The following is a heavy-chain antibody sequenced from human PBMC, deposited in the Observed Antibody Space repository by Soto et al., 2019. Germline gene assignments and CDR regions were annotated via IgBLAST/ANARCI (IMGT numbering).Heavy chain of an antibody. CDR2: IYHSGST. D-gene: IGHD3-10*01. CDR3: ARHGLGTYGSGSHGPLIAFDY. CDR1: GGSISSSNW. J-gene: IGHJ4*02. V-gene: IGHV4-4*02. Sequence: SETLSLTCAVSGGSISSSNWWSWVRQPPGKGLEWIGEIYHSGSTNYNPSLKSRVTISVDTSKNQFSLKLSSVTAADTAVYYCARHGLGTYGSGSHGPLIAFDYWGQGTPVTVSS.